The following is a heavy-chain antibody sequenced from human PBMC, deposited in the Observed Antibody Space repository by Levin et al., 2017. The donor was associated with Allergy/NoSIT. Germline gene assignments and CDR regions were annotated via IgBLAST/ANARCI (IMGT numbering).Heavy chain of an antibody. CDR3: ARQRATCSGGSCYLSVFDY. J-gene: IGHJ4*02. D-gene: IGHD2-15*01. CDR2: ISYDGSNK. V-gene: IGHV3-30-3*01. CDR1: GFTFSSYA. Sequence: GGSLRLSCAASGFTFSSYAMHWVRQAPGKGLEWVAVISYDGSNKYYADSVKGRFTISRDNSKNTLYLQMNSLRAEDTAVYYCARQRATCSGGSCYLSVFDYWGQGTLVTVSS.